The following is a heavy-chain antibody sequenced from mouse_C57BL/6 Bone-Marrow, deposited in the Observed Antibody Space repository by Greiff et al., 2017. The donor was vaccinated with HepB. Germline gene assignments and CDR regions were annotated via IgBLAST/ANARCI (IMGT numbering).Heavy chain of an antibody. V-gene: IGHV5-4*01. CDR3: AREERLTDYYAMDY. D-gene: IGHD2-13*01. CDR2: ISDGGSYT. CDR1: GFTFSSYA. Sequence: EVQLVESGGGLVKPGGSLKLSCAASGFTFSSYAMSWVRQTPEKRLEWVATISDGGSYTYYPDNVKGRFTISRDNAKNNLYLQMSHLKSEDTAMYYCAREERLTDYYAMDYWGQGTSVTVSS. J-gene: IGHJ4*01.